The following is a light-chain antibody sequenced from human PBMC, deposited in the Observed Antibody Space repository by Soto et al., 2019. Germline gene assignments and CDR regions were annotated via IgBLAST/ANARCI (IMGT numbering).Light chain of an antibody. Sequence: EIVLTQSPATLSLSPGERATLSCRASQSVSRYLAWYQQKPGQAPRLLIYDASNRATGIPARFSGSRSGTDVTLTISSLEPEDFAVYYCQQRSNWPPLTFGGGTKVEIK. CDR3: QQRSNWPPLT. CDR1: QSVSRY. V-gene: IGKV3-11*01. CDR2: DAS. J-gene: IGKJ4*01.